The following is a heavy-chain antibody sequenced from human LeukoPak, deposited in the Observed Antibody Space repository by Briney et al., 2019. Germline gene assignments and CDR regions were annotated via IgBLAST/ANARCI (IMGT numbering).Heavy chain of an antibody. CDR1: GYTFTSYY. Sequence: ASVKVSCKASGYTFTSYYMHWVRQAPGQGLEWMGIINPSGGSTSYAQKFQGRVTMTRDMSTSTVYMELSSLRSEDTAVYYCARDWSSSSGYYYYMDVWGKGTTVTVSS. V-gene: IGHV1-46*01. J-gene: IGHJ6*03. CDR3: ARDWSSSSGYYYYMDV. CDR2: INPSGGST. D-gene: IGHD6-6*01.